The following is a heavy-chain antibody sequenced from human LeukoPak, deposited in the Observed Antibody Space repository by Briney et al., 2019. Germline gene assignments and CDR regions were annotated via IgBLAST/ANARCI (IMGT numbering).Heavy chain of an antibody. CDR3: ARASRITMIVVVTDSFDY. CDR1: GYTFTGYY. D-gene: IGHD3-22*01. J-gene: IGHJ4*02. Sequence: GASVKVSCKASGYTFTGYYMHWVRQAPGQGLEWMGWINPNSGGTNYAQKFQGRVTMTRDTSISTAYMELSRLRSDDTAVYYCARASRITMIVVVTDSFDYWGQGTLVTVSS. CDR2: INPNSGGT. V-gene: IGHV1-2*02.